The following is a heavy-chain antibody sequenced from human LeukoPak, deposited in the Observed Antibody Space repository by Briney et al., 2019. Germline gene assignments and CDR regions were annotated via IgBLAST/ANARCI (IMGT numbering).Heavy chain of an antibody. CDR2: IRYDGSYK. D-gene: IGHD5-12*01. V-gene: IGHV3-30*02. CDR1: GFTFSSYG. Sequence: GGSLRLSCAASGFTFSSYGMHWVRQAPGKGLEWVAFIRYDGSYKYYADSVKGRFTISRDNAKNSLYLQMNSLRAEDTAVYYCAREMGGYPFDYWGQGTLVTVSS. J-gene: IGHJ4*02. CDR3: AREMGGYPFDY.